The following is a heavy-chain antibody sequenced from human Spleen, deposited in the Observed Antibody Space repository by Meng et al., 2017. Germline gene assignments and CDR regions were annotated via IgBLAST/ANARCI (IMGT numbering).Heavy chain of an antibody. CDR1: GYPFTAYY. CDR2: IIPNSGDT. V-gene: IGHV1-2*06. J-gene: IGHJ4*02. Sequence: QVQLVQSGAEVKEPGASVKVSCKPSGYPFTAYYIRWVRQAPGQGLEWMGHIIPNSGDTLYAPKFQGRVSMTADTSISTAYMELSRLRSDDTAVYYCVRDEDISAAGYLFGDYWGQGTLVTVSS. D-gene: IGHD6-13*01. CDR3: VRDEDISAAGYLFGDY.